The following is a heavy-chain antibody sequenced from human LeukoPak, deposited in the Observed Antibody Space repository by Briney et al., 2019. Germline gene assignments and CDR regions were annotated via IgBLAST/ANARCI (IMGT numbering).Heavy chain of an antibody. D-gene: IGHD6-6*01. J-gene: IGHJ4*02. CDR3: ARGTARPFRDFDY. V-gene: IGHV1-8*03. CDR2: MNPNSGNT. CDR1: GYTFTSYD. Sequence: ASVKVSCKASGYTFTSYDINWVRQATGQGLEWMGWMNPNSGNTGYAQKFQGRATITRNTSISTAYMELSSLRSEGTAVYYCARGTARPFRDFDYWGQGTLVTVSS.